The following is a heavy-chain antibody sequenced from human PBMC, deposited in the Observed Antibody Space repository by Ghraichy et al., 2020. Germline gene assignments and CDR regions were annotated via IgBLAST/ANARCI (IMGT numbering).Heavy chain of an antibody. V-gene: IGHV5-51*01. CDR1: GYSFTSYW. D-gene: IGHD6-13*01. Sequence: GESLNISCKGSGYSFTSYWIGWVRQMPGKGLEWMGIIYPGDSDTRYSPSFQGQVTISADKSISTAYLQWSSLKASDTAMYYCARSSSWADYYYYYGMDVWGQGTTVTVSS. J-gene: IGHJ6*02. CDR2: IYPGDSDT. CDR3: ARSSSWADYYYYYGMDV.